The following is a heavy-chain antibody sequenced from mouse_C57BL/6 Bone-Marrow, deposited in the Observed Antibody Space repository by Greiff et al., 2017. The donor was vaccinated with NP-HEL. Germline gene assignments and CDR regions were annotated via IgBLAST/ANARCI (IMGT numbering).Heavy chain of an antibody. CDR1: GYTFTDYY. CDR3: ARDPDY. CDR2: INPNNGGT. Sequence: VQLQQSGPELVKPGASVKISCKASGYTFTDYYMNWVKQSHGKSLEWIGDINPNNGGTSYNQKFKGKATLTVDKSSSTAYMELRSLTSEDSAVYYCARDPDYWGKGTTLTVSS. J-gene: IGHJ2*01. V-gene: IGHV1-26*01.